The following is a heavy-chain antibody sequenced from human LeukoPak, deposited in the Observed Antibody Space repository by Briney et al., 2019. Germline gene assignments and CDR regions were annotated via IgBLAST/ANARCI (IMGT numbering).Heavy chain of an antibody. J-gene: IGHJ4*02. D-gene: IGHD3-16*02. CDR3: ARGSDFVWGSYRPYFDY. V-gene: IGHV3-21*01. CDR1: GFTFKNYA. Sequence: GGSLRLSCVASGFTFKNYAMSWVRQAAGKGLEGVSSISGSTSYIYYADSVRGRFTISRDNAKNSLYLQMNSLRAEDTAGYYCARGSDFVWGSYRPYFDYWGQGTLVTVSS. CDR2: ISGSTSYI.